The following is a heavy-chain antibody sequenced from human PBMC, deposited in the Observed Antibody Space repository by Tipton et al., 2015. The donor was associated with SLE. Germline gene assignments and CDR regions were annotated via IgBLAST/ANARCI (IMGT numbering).Heavy chain of an antibody. CDR1: DDSIYSDDYS. Sequence: TLSLTCAVSDDSIYSDDYSWTWIRQPPGKGLEWVGYIYHSGSTYYNPSLESRVTISVDTSKNQFSLNLSSVTAADTAVYFCARESCNVGNCYFDYWGRGTLVTVSS. CDR2: IYHSGST. CDR3: ARESCNVGNCYFDY. D-gene: IGHD2-15*01. J-gene: IGHJ4*02. V-gene: IGHV4-30-2*01.